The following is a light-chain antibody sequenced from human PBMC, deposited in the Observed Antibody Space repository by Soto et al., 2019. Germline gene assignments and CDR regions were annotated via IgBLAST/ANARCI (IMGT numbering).Light chain of an antibody. CDR3: QHYANWPLT. J-gene: IGKJ4*01. CDR2: RTS. CDR1: QGIGNT. Sequence: EIVMTQSPATLSVSPGEVATLSCRASQGIGNTLAWYQQKPGQTPRLLIYRTSIRATGVPARFSGSASGTEFTLTITRLQSEDFSVYYGQHYANWPLTFGGGTKIESK. V-gene: IGKV3-15*01.